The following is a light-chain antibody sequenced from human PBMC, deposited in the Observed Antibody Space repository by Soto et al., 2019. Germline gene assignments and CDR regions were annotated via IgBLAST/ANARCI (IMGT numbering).Light chain of an antibody. CDR2: DAS. V-gene: IGKV1-5*01. CDR3: QQYNSYGWT. CDR1: QSISSW. Sequence: DIQMTQSPSTLSASVGDRVTITCRASQSISSWLAWYQQKPGQAPKLLIYDASSLESGVPSRFSVSGSGTEFTLTISSLQPDDCATYYCQQYNSYGWTFGQGTKVEIK. J-gene: IGKJ1*01.